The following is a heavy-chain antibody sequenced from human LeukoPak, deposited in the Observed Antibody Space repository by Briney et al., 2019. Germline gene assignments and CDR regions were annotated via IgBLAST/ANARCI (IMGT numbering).Heavy chain of an antibody. Sequence: GGSLKISCKASGYSFTSYWIGWVRQMPGKGLEWMGIIDPSDSETRYTPSFQGQVTISVDKSLTTADLQWNSLKASDTAMYYCARQTAMGRSGDYWGQGTLVTVSS. CDR2: IDPSDSET. CDR1: GYSFTSYW. V-gene: IGHV5-51*01. CDR3: ARQTAMGRSGDY. J-gene: IGHJ4*02. D-gene: IGHD5-18*01.